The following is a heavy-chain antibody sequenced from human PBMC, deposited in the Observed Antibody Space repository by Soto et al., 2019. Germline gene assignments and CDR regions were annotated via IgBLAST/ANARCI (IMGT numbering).Heavy chain of an antibody. Sequence: SETLSLTCAVYGGSFSGYYWSWIRQPPGKGLEWIGEINHSGSTDYNPSLKSRVTISVDTSKNQFSLKLSSVTAADTAVYYCARQGPYYYGSGSYYNRGNWFDPWGQGTLVTAPQ. V-gene: IGHV4-34*01. CDR1: GGSFSGYY. D-gene: IGHD3-10*01. CDR3: ARQGPYYYGSGSYYNRGNWFDP. CDR2: INHSGST. J-gene: IGHJ5*02.